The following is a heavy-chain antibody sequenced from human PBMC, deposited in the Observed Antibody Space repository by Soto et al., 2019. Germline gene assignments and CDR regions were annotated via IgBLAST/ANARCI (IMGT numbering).Heavy chain of an antibody. CDR3: VRPLPSGQNYGMDV. CDR1: GLPVSTNY. D-gene: IGHD3-10*01. V-gene: IGHV3-53*01. Sequence: EVQLVESGGGLIQPGGSLNLSCAASGLPVSTNYMSWVRQAPGKGLEWVSVIYNDGKTYYADSVKGRFTISRDASKNTLHLEMDSLRDEDTAVYHCVRPLPSGQNYGMDVSGQGTTVTDSS. J-gene: IGHJ6*02. CDR2: IYNDGKT.